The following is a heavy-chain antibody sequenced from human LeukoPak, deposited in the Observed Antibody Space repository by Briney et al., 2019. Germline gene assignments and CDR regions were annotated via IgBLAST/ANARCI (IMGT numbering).Heavy chain of an antibody. CDR2: ISSSSSYI. Sequence: GGSLRLSCAASGFTFSSYSMNWVRQAPGKGLEWVSSISSSSSYIYYADSVKGRFTISRDNAKNSLYLQMNSLRAEDTAVYYCARAPYDFWSGYPTGYFDYWGQGTLVTVSS. J-gene: IGHJ4*02. V-gene: IGHV3-21*01. D-gene: IGHD3-3*01. CDR3: ARAPYDFWSGYPTGYFDY. CDR1: GFTFSSYS.